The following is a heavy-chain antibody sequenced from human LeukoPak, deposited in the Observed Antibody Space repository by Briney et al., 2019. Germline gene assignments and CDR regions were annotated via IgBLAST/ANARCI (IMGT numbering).Heavy chain of an antibody. J-gene: IGHJ4*02. CDR3: AKGVGSSSALYD. D-gene: IGHD6-6*01. CDR2: ISWNSGSI. Sequence: TGGSLRLSCAASGFTFDDYAMHWVRQAPGKGLEWVSGISWNSGSIGYADSVKGRFTIPRDNAKNSLYLQMNSLRAEDTALYYCAKGVGSSSALYDWGQGTLVTVSS. CDR1: GFTFDDYA. V-gene: IGHV3-9*01.